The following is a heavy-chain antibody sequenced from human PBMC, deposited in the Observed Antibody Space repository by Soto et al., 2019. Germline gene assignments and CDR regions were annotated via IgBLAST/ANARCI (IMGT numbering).Heavy chain of an antibody. CDR2: ISGSGGST. J-gene: IGHJ4*02. Sequence: PGGSLRLSCAASGFTFSSYSMSWVRQAPGKGLEWVTAISGSGGSTYYADSVKGRFTISRDNSKNTLYLQMNSLRAEDTAVYYCAKDLVPDIVLMVYASWGQGTLVTVSS. D-gene: IGHD2-8*01. CDR1: GFTFSSYS. CDR3: AKDLVPDIVLMVYAS. V-gene: IGHV3-23*01.